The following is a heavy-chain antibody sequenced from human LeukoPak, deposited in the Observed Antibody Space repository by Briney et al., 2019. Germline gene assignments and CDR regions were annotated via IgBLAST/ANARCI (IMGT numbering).Heavy chain of an antibody. CDR1: GFIFSHHG. CDR3: VKDDGWVQYAN. D-gene: IGHD5-24*01. V-gene: IGHV3-23*01. J-gene: IGHJ4*02. CDR2: IRADAVTT. Sequence: GGSLRLSCATSGFIFSHHGMNWVRQAPGKGLEWVSGIRADAVTTYYADSVKGLFIISRDNSKNTVYLQMNSLSAEDAAVYYCVKDDGWVQYANWGQGTLVTVYS.